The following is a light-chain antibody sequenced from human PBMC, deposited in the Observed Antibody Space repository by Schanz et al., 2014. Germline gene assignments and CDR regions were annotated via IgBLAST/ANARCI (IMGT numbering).Light chain of an antibody. Sequence: QSALTQPASVSGSPGQSVTFSCTGTSSDVGGYNYVSWYQQHPGKAPKLMIYDVSNRPSGVSNRFSGSKSGNTASLTISGLQDEDEADYYGCSYAGSYTVVFGGGTKLTVL. J-gene: IGLJ2*01. V-gene: IGLV2-11*01. CDR1: SSDVGGYNY. CDR3: CSYAGSYTVV. CDR2: DVS.